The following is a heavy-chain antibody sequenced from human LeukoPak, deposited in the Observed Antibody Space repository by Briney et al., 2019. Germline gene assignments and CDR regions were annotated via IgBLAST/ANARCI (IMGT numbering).Heavy chain of an antibody. J-gene: IGHJ3*02. D-gene: IGHD3-16*01. CDR1: GGSISSYY. Sequence: SETLSLTCTVSGGSISSYYWSWIRQPPGKGLEWIGYIYYSGSTNYNPSLKSRVTISVDTPKNQFSLKLSSVTAADTAVYYCARESYVIPHDAFDIWGQGTMVTVSS. CDR3: ARESYVIPHDAFDI. V-gene: IGHV4-59*01. CDR2: IYYSGST.